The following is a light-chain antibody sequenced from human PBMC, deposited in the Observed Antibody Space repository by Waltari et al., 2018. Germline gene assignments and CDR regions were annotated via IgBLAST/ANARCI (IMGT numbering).Light chain of an antibody. Sequence: QSALSQSPSVSGTPGQTVTISCSGSTSNIGDNRVNWYRQFPGAAPELLMYGDNQRLSEVPDRFSASKSGTAASLTISGLQSEDGADYYCEAWDDSLSGHWVCGGGTKLTVL. CDR2: GDN. J-gene: IGLJ3*02. V-gene: IGLV1-44*01. CDR3: EAWDDSLSGHWV. CDR1: TSNIGDNR.